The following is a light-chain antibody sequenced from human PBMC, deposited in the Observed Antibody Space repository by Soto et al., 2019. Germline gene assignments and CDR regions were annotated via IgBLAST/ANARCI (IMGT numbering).Light chain of an antibody. CDR2: EVS. CDR1: SSDVGGYNY. Sequence: QSVLTQPPSASGSPGQSVTISCTGSSSDVGGYNYVSWYQQHPGKAPKLMIYEVSKRPSGVPDRLSGSKSGNTASLTVYGRQAEDEADYYCSSYGGSNTVVFGGGTQLTVL. CDR3: SSYGGSNTVV. V-gene: IGLV2-8*01. J-gene: IGLJ2*01.